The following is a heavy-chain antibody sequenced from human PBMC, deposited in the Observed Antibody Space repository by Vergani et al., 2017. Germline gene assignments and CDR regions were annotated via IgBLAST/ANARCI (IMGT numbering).Heavy chain of an antibody. CDR1: GDTFTSYD. CDR2: RNPNSGNT. CDR3: AGGRRGDCCSGYPLRWFDP. J-gene: IGHJ5*02. V-gene: IGHV1-8*01. Sequence: QVQLVQSGAEVKKPGASVKVSCKASGDTFTSYDITGVRQATGQGLEWMGWRNPNSGNTGYAQKFPGRVTITRNTPISTAYMELSSLGSEDTAVYYCAGGRRGDCCSGYPLRWFDPWGQGTLVTVSS. D-gene: IGHD3-3*01.